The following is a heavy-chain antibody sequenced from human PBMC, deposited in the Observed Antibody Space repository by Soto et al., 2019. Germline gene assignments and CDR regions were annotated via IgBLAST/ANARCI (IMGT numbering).Heavy chain of an antibody. V-gene: IGHV1-46*01. CDR3: ASGGEKNNYYYYYGMDV. CDR2: INPSGGST. Sequence: ASVKVSCKASGYTFTSYYMHWVRQAPGQGLEWMGIINPSGGSTSYAQKFQGRVTMTRDTSTSTVYMELSSLRSEDTAVYYCASGGEKNNYYYYYGMDVWGQGTTVTVSS. CDR1: GYTFTSYY. J-gene: IGHJ6*02. D-gene: IGHD3-16*01.